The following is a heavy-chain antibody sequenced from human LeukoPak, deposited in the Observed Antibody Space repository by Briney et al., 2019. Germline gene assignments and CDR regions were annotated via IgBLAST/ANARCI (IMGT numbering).Heavy chain of an antibody. V-gene: IGHV4-39*07. Sequence: SETLSLTCTVSGDSISGSSDYWGWIRQPPGKGLEWIGSIYYSGSTYYNPSLKSRVTISVDTSKNQFSLKLGSVTAADTAVYYCARGGQGRIAVADGGFDYWGQGTLVTVSS. CDR1: GDSISGSSDY. CDR3: ARGGQGRIAVADGGFDY. D-gene: IGHD6-19*01. CDR2: IYYSGST. J-gene: IGHJ4*02.